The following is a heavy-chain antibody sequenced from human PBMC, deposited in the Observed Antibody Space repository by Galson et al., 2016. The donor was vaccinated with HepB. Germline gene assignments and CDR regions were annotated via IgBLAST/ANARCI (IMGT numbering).Heavy chain of an antibody. D-gene: IGHD1-26*01. Sequence: PALVKPTQTLTLTCTFSGFSLSTNRASVSWIRQPPGKALEWLAFIDWDDDKYYSTSLKTRLTISKDTFRDQVLLTVTNVDPVDTATYYCARTSYRDSRFRLEPKFDFWGQGTLVTVSS. V-gene: IGHV2-70*01. CDR3: ARTSYRDSRFRLEPKFDF. CDR2: IDWDDDK. J-gene: IGHJ4*02. CDR1: GFSLSTNRAS.